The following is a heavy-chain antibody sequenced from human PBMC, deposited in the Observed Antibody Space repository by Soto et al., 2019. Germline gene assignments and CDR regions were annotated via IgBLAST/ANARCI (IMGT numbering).Heavy chain of an antibody. D-gene: IGHD2-21*01. CDR1: GGSFSGYY. Sequence: QVQLQQWGAGLLKPSETLSLTCAVYGGSFSGYYWTWIRQPPGTGLEWIGEINHSGSTNYNPSLNIRVTISVDTSKNQFSLKLTSVTAADTAVYYCARDKIPGLFDYWGQGTLVTVSS. V-gene: IGHV4-34*01. CDR3: ARDKIPGLFDY. CDR2: INHSGST. J-gene: IGHJ4*02.